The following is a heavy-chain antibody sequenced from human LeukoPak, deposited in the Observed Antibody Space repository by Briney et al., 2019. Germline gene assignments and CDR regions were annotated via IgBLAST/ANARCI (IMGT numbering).Heavy chain of an antibody. CDR3: ARCAFWSGLHPLVS. J-gene: IGHJ5*02. CDR1: GFNFNTYA. Sequence: PGGSLRLSCAASGFNFNTYAMHWVRQAPGKGLEWVAFMQFDESDEKYANSVRGRFTISRDNLRNILYLHMNSLRGDDTAVYYCARCAFWSGLHPLVSWGQGTLVTVSS. D-gene: IGHD3-3*01. CDR2: MQFDESDE. V-gene: IGHV3-30*02.